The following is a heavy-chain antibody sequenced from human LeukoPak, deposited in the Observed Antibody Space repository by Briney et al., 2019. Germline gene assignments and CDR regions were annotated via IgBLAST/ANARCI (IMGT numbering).Heavy chain of an antibody. CDR1: GYSFTCSW. D-gene: IGHD1-26*01. CDR2: IYPGDSDT. V-gene: IGHV5-51*01. Sequence: GESLKSSCQGSGYSFTCSWIGWVRQIPGKGLEWIGIIYPGDSDTIYSPSVQGKVTISAHKSISTAYLQWSSLRASDTALYYCARFSVGGTYYPHYWGQGTLVSVSS. J-gene: IGHJ4*02. CDR3: ARFSVGGTYYPHY.